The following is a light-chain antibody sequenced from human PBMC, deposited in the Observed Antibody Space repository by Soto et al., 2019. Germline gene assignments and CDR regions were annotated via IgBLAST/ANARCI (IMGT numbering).Light chain of an antibody. CDR1: QSVRSY. Sequence: EVVMTQSPATLSVSPGERATLSCGASQSVRSYLAWYQQKPGQAPRLLIHGASTRAPCIPARFSGSGSGTDFTLTTSSLQSGDFAVYYCHQYDHWPQTFGQGTKVDIK. J-gene: IGKJ1*01. V-gene: IGKV3-15*01. CDR3: HQYDHWPQT. CDR2: GAS.